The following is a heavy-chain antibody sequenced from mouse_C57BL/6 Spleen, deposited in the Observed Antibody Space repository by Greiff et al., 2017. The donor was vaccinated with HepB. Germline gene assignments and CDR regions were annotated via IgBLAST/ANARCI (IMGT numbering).Heavy chain of an antibody. CDR2: INPSSGYT. CDR3: ARRAQATAWFAY. V-gene: IGHV1-4*01. Sequence: QVQLQQSGAELARPGASVKMSCKASGYTFTSYTMHWVNQRPGQGLEWIGYINPSSGYTKYNQKFKDKATLTADKSSSTAYMQLSSLTSEDSAVYYCARRAQATAWFAYWGQGTLVTVSA. J-gene: IGHJ3*01. D-gene: IGHD3-2*02. CDR1: GYTFTSYT.